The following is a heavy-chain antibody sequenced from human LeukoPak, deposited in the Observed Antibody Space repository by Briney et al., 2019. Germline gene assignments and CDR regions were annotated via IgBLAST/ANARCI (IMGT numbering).Heavy chain of an antibody. J-gene: IGHJ4*02. Sequence: SETLSLTCTVSGGSISSSSYYWGWIRQPPGKGLEWIGSIYYSGSTYYSPSLKSRVTISVDTSKNQFSLKLSSVTAADTAVYYCARRGNGRAFDYWGQGTLVTVSS. CDR1: GGSISSSSYY. CDR3: ARRGNGRAFDY. D-gene: IGHD4-23*01. CDR2: IYYSGST. V-gene: IGHV4-39*01.